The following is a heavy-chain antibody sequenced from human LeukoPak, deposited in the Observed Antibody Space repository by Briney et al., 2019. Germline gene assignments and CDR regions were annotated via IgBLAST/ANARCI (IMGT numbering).Heavy chain of an antibody. CDR1: GFTFSSYA. CDR2: INHSGST. J-gene: IGHJ4*02. CDR3: ARLSAVDLITFGGVGLPGYFDY. V-gene: IGHV4-34*01. Sequence: GSLRLSCAASGFTFSSYAMSWVRQPPGKGLEWIGEINHSGSTNYNPSLKSRVTISVDTSKNQFSLKLSSVTAADTAVYYCARLSAVDLITFGGVGLPGYFDYWGQGTLVTVSS. D-gene: IGHD3-16*01.